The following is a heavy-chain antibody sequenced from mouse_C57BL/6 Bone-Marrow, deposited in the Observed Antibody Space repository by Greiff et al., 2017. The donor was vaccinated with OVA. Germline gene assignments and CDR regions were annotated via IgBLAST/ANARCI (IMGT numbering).Heavy chain of an antibody. J-gene: IGHJ1*03. V-gene: IGHV1-26*01. D-gene: IGHD1-1*01. CDR3: ARTDYYGSSPYWGFDV. Sequence: EVQLQQSGPELVKPGASVKISCKASGYTFTDYYMNWVKQSHGKSLEWIGDINPNNGGTSYNQKFKGKATLTVDKYSSTAYMELRSLTSEDSAVYYCARTDYYGSSPYWGFDVWGTGTTVTVSS. CDR1: GYTFTDYY. CDR2: INPNNGGT.